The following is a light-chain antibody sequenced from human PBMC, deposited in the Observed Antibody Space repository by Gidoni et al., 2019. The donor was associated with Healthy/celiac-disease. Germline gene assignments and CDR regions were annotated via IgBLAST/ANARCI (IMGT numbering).Light chain of an antibody. CDR2: AAS. CDR1: QGISSY. CDR3: QQCYSYPLT. J-gene: IGKJ4*01. Sequence: AIRTTQSPSSFSASTGDRVTINCRASQGISSYLSWYQQKPGKAPKLLIYAASTLQSGVPSRFSGSGSGTDFTVTISCLQSEDFATYYCQQCYSYPLTFXGXTKVEIK. V-gene: IGKV1-8*01.